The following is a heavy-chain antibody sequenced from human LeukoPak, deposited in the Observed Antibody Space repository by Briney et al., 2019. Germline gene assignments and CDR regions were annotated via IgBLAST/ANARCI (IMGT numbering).Heavy chain of an antibody. Sequence: GGSLRLSCAASGFTFSSYSMTWVRQAPGKGLEWVSYISSSSGTIYYADSVKGRFTTSRDNAKNSLYLQMNSLRDEDTAVYYCARDEPADSSSWYVYYYGMDVWGQGTTVTVSS. CDR1: GFTFSSYS. CDR2: ISSSSGTI. J-gene: IGHJ6*02. CDR3: ARDEPADSSSWYVYYYGMDV. V-gene: IGHV3-48*02. D-gene: IGHD6-13*01.